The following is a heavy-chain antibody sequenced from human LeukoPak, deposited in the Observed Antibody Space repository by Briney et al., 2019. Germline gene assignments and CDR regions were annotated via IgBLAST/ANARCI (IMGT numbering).Heavy chain of an antibody. J-gene: IGHJ4*02. V-gene: IGHV1-3*01. D-gene: IGHD4-17*01. CDR3: ARDQFYGDNPFDY. CDR2: INAGHGNT. CDR1: GYTFTSYA. Sequence: ASVKVSCKASGYTFTSYAMHWVRQAPGQRLEWMGWINAGHGNTKYSQKFQGRVTITRDTSASIAYMELSGLRSEDTAVYYCARDQFYGDNPFDYWGQGTLVTVSS.